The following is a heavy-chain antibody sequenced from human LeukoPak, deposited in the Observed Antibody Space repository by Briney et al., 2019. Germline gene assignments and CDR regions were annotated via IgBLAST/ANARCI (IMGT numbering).Heavy chain of an antibody. CDR2: ISGNSNFI. D-gene: IGHD1-7*01. J-gene: IGHJ4*02. CDR3: ARATGITRFDY. Sequence: PGGSLRLSCAASGFTVSVYSMTWVRQAPGKGLEWVSSISGNSNFIYYADSLKGRFTISRDNAKNSLYLQMNSLRAEDTAVYFCARATGITRFDYWGQGTLVTVSS. V-gene: IGHV3-21*01. CDR1: GFTVSVYS.